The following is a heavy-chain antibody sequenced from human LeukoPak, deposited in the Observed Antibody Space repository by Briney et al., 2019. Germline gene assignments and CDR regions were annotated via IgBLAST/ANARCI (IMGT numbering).Heavy chain of an antibody. CDR1: GGTFSSYA. CDR2: IIPILGIA. CDR3: VSGYDWGPFDY. J-gene: IGHJ4*02. Sequence: GASVKVSCKASGGTFSSYAISWVRQAPGQGLEWMGRIIPILGIANYAQKFQGRVTITADKSTSTAYMELSSLRSDDSAVYYCVSGYDWGPFDYWGQGTLVTVSS. V-gene: IGHV1-69*04. D-gene: IGHD5-12*01.